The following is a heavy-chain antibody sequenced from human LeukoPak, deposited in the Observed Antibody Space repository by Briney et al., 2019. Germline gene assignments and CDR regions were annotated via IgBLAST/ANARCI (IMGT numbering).Heavy chain of an antibody. D-gene: IGHD3-10*01. V-gene: IGHV4-59*01. J-gene: IGHJ4*02. CDR3: AREPSGAHFDY. CDR2: IYYSGST. CDR1: GGSISSYY. Sequence: SETLSLTCTVSGGSISSYYWSWIRQPPGKGLEWTGYIYYSGSTNYNPSLMSRVTISVDTSKNQFSLKLSSVTAEDTAVYYCAREPSGAHFDYWGQGTLVTVSS.